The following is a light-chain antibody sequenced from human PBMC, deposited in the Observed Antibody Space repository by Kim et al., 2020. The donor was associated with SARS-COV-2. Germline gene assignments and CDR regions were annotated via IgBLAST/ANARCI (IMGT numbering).Light chain of an antibody. J-gene: IGKJ2*01. CDR1: QSVSSSY. CDR3: QQYGSSPRT. CDR2: GAS. V-gene: IGKV3-20*01. Sequence: LSPGERATLSCRASQSVSSSYLAWYQQRPGQAPRLLIYGASSRATGIPDRFSGSGSGTDFTLTISRLEPEDFAVYYCQQYGSSPRTFGQGTKLEI.